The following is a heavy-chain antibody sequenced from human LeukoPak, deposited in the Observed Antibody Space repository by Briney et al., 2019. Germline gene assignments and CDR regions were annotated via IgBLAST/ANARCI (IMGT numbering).Heavy chain of an antibody. J-gene: IGHJ4*01. CDR1: GLTFISYG. D-gene: IGHD2-21*02. V-gene: IGHV3-74*01. Sequence: QAGGSLRLSCAASGLTFISYGMQWVRQAPGKGLEWVSRINTDGSSTSYADSVKGRFTVSRDNAKNTLYLQVNSLRAEDTAVYFCTRELPREVTLDYWGQGTLVTVSS. CDR2: INTDGSST. CDR3: TRELPREVTLDY.